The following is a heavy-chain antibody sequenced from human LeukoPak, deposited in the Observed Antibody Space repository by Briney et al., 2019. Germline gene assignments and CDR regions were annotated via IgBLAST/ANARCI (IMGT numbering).Heavy chain of an antibody. CDR1: GGSFSGYY. CDR3: ARGVGLLLWFGESHNWFDP. V-gene: IGHV4-34*01. D-gene: IGHD3-10*01. Sequence: SETLSLTCAVYGGSFSGYYWSWIRQPPGKGLEWIGEINHSGSTNYNPSLKSRVTISVDTSKNQLSLKLSSVTAADTAVYYCARGVGLLLWFGESHNWFDPWGQGTLVTVSS. J-gene: IGHJ5*02. CDR2: INHSGST.